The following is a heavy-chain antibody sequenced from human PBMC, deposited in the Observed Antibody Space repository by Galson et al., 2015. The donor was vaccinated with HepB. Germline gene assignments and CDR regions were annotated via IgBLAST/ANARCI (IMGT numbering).Heavy chain of an antibody. CDR1: GGTFSSYA. J-gene: IGHJ6*02. V-gene: IGHV1-69*10. CDR2: IIPIFGIA. D-gene: IGHD2-2*02. Sequence: SVKVSCKASGGTFSSYAISWVRQAPGQGLEWMGGIIPIFGIANYAQKFQGRVTITADKSTSTAYMELSSLRSEDTAVYYCARVGGYCSSTSCYTGSLYSGAYYYYGMDVWGQGTTVTVSS. CDR3: ARVGGYCSSTSCYTGSLYSGAYYYYGMDV.